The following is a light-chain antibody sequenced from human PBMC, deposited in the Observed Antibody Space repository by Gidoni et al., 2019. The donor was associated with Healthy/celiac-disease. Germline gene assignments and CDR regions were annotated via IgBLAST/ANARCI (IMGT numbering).Light chain of an antibody. CDR1: LTVNSGY. Sequence: IVLTQSPGTLSLSPGERATLSCRASLTVNSGYLAWYQQKPGQAPRLLIYDASSRATGIPDRFTGSGSGTDFTLTISRLEPEDFAVYYCQQYGGAPNTFGQGTELELK. CDR3: QQYGGAPNT. J-gene: IGKJ2*01. V-gene: IGKV3-20*01. CDR2: DAS.